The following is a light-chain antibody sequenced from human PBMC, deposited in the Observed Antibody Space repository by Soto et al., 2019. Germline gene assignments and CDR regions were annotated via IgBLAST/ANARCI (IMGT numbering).Light chain of an antibody. CDR1: QSVLYSSNNKNC. J-gene: IGKJ1*01. V-gene: IGKV4-1*01. CDR3: QQYYSTPQT. Sequence: DIVMTQSPDSLAVSLGERATIECKSSQSVLYSSNNKNCLAWYQQKPGQPPKLLIYWSSTRESGVPDRFSGSGSGTDFTLTISSLQAEDVAVYYCQQYYSTPQTFGQGTKVEIK. CDR2: WSS.